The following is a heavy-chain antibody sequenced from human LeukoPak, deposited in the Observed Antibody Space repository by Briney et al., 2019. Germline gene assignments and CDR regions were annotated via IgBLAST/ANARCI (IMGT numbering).Heavy chain of an antibody. CDR3: ARAGRGHTWDGAYYYQMDV. V-gene: IGHV3-20*03. CDR2: INRKREVT. CDR1: RLTPAVHG. J-gene: IGHJ6*03. Sequence: LGGSLRLSHTPPRLTPAVHGINAGPQHPRARTERASRINRKREVTANADTVKGLFTISRDNAKNSLYLQMESLRGEDTALYFCARAGRGHTWDGAYYYQMDVWGKGTTVTVSS. D-gene: IGHD1-1*01.